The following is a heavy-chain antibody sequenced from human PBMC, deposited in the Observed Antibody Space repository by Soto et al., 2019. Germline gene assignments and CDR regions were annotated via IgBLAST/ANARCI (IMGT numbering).Heavy chain of an antibody. CDR3: ARVGRSYYFDY. Sequence: SETLSLTCTVSGGSISSYYWSWIRQPPGKGLEWIGYIYYSGSTNYNPSRKSRVPISVDTSKNQFSLKLSSVTAADTAVYYCARVGRSYYFDYWGQGTLVTVSA. D-gene: IGHD1-26*01. J-gene: IGHJ4*02. CDR2: IYYSGST. V-gene: IGHV4-59*01. CDR1: GGSISSYY.